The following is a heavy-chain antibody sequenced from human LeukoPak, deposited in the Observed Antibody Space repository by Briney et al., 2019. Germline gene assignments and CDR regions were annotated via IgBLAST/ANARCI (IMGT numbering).Heavy chain of an antibody. CDR2: ISGNDGST. CDR3: ARDRWGYSYGGD. V-gene: IGHV3-23*01. J-gene: IGHJ4*02. D-gene: IGHD5-18*01. CDR1: GFTFSSYV. Sequence: GSLRLSCAASGFTFSSYVMSWVRQAPGKGLEWVSLISGNDGSTYYADSVKGRFTISRDNSKNSLYLQMNRLRAEDAAVYYCARDRWGYSYGGDWGQGTLVTVSS.